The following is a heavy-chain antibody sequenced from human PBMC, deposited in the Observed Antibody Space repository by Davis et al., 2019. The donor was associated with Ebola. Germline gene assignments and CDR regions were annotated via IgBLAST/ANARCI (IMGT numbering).Heavy chain of an antibody. Sequence: AASVKVSCKASGGTFSSYAISWVRQAPGQGLEWMGRIIPILGIANYAQKFQGRVTITADKSTSTAYMELSSLRSDDTAVYYCAREAEVDGSIFFLHWGQGTLVTVSS. J-gene: IGHJ1*01. CDR3: AREAEVDGSIFFLH. V-gene: IGHV1-69*04. D-gene: IGHD3-10*01. CDR1: GGTFSSYA. CDR2: IIPILGIA.